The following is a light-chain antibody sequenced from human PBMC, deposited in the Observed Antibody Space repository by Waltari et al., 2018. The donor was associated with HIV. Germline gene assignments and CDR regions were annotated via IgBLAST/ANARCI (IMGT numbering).Light chain of an antibody. J-gene: IGKJ4*01. Sequence: DIQMTQSPSSLSASVGDRVTITCQASQDISNYLNWYQQKPGKAPKVLIYDASTLETGVPSRFSGSGSGTDFTFTITSLQPEDFATYDCQQHDNFPRTFGGGTKVDIK. CDR2: DAS. CDR1: QDISNY. CDR3: QQHDNFPRT. V-gene: IGKV1-33*01.